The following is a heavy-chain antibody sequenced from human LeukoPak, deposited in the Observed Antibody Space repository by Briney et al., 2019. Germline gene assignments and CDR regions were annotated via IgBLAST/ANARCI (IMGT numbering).Heavy chain of an antibody. CDR2: ISGSGGGT. CDR3: AKASNLYGSGSYFPSINWFDP. V-gene: IGHV3-23*01. J-gene: IGHJ5*02. Sequence: GGSLRLSCAASGFIFSSYGMSWVRQAPGKGLEWVSAISGSGGGTYYADSVKGRFTISRDNSKNTLYLHLNSLRAEDTAVYYCAKASNLYGSGSYFPSINWFDPGGQGTLVTVSS. D-gene: IGHD3-10*01. CDR1: GFIFSSYG.